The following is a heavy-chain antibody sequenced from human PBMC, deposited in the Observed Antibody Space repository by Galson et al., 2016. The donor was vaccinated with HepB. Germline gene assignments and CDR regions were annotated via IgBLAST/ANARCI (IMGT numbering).Heavy chain of an antibody. CDR2: LYYSGAT. V-gene: IGHV4-59*01. Sequence: TLSLTCTVSGGSINSYYWSWIRQSPGTGLEWVGYLYYSGATNYNPSLQSRVTISADTSKNQFFLKLSSVTVADTAIYYCATMGGEFLFALDIWGQGTMVTVSS. CDR1: GGSINSYY. CDR3: ATMGGEFLFALDI. J-gene: IGHJ3*02. D-gene: IGHD3-16*01.